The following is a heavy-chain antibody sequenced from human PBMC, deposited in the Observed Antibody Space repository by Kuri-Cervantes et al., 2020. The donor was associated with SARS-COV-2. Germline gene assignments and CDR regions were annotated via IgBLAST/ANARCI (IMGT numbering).Heavy chain of an antibody. Sequence: GESLKISCAASGFTFSSYEFMWVRQAPGKGLEWISFIHSNGHTIYYADSVKGRSTISRDNAKNSLYLQMNSLRAEDTAVYYCARDLSQGLLRNWGQGTLVTVSS. J-gene: IGHJ4*02. CDR1: GFTFSSYE. V-gene: IGHV3-48*03. D-gene: IGHD1-26*01. CDR3: ARDLSQGLLRN. CDR2: IHSNGHTI.